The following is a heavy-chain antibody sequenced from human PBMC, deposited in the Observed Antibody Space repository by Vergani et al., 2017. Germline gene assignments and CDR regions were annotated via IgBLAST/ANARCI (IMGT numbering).Heavy chain of an antibody. CDR2: IIPIFGTA. V-gene: IGHV1-69*06. Sequence: QVQLVQSGAEVKKPGSSVKVSCKASGGTFSSYAISWVRQAPGQGLEWMGGIIPIFGTANYAQKFQGRVTMTTDTSTSTAYMELRSLRSDDTAVYYCARDPALYCSGGSCYEGAFDIWGQGTMVTVSS. D-gene: IGHD2-15*01. CDR1: GGTFSSYA. CDR3: ARDPALYCSGGSCYEGAFDI. J-gene: IGHJ3*02.